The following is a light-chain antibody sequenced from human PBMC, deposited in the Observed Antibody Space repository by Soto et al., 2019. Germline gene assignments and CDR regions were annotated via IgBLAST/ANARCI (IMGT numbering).Light chain of an antibody. CDR1: QSISSY. CDR3: QQSYSTPRT. V-gene: IGKV1-39*01. CDR2: AAS. J-gene: IGKJ1*01. Sequence: DIQMTQSPSSLSASVGDRVTITCRASQSISSYLNWYQQKPGQAPMLLIYAASSLQGGVPSRFSGSGSGTDFTLTSSSLKPEDFATYYGQQSYSTPRTSGQGTKVEIK.